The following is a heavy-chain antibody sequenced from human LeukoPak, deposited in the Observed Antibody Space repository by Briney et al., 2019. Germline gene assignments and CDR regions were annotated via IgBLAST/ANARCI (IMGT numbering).Heavy chain of an antibody. CDR2: IKSKTDGGTT. Sequence: PGGSLRLSCAASGFTFSSYAMSWVRQAPGKGLEWVGRIKSKTDGGTTDYAAPVKGRFTISRDDSKNTLYLQMNSLKTEDTAVYYCTTDLGYSSGWTDYWGQGTLVTVSS. D-gene: IGHD6-19*01. J-gene: IGHJ4*02. V-gene: IGHV3-15*01. CDR1: GFTFSSYA. CDR3: TTDLGYSSGWTDY.